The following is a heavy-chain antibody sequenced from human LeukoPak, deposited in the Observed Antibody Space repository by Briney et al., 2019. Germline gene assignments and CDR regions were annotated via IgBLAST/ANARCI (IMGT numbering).Heavy chain of an antibody. D-gene: IGHD3-22*01. Sequence: GGSLRLSCSASEFTFSTYNMNWVRQAPGKGLEWVSSISSSSTDIYYADSVKGRFTISRDTAKNSLYLQMNSLRAEDTAVYHCATDGVPSYYFDTSGPKSFQHWGQGTLVTVSS. J-gene: IGHJ1*01. V-gene: IGHV3-21*01. CDR1: EFTFSTYN. CDR3: ATDGVPSYYFDTSGPKSFQH. CDR2: ISSSSTDI.